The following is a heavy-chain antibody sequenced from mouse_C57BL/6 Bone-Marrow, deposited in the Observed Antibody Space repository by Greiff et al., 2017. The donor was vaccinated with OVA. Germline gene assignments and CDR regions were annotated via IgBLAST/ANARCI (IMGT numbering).Heavy chain of an antibody. V-gene: IGHV1-54*01. J-gene: IGHJ4*01. Sequence: VQLQQSGAELVRPGTSVKVSCKASGYAFTNYLIEWVKQRPGQGLEWIGVINPGSGGTNYNEKFKGKATLTADKSSSTAYMQLSSLTSEDSAVCVCARTAVVAPDPMDYWGKGTTVTVST. CDR1: GYAFTNYL. CDR2: INPGSGGT. CDR3: ARTAVVAPDPMDY. D-gene: IGHD1-1*01.